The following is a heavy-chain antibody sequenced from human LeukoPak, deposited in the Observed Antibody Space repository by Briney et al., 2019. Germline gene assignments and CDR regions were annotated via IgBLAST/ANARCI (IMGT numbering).Heavy chain of an antibody. CDR2: IYSSGST. Sequence: SETLSLTCTVSGGSISSDYWSWIRQPAGKGLEWIGRIYSSGSTNYNPSLKSRVTMSVDTSKNQFSLKLSSVTAADTAVYYCVGWSATRIDCWGQGTLVTVSS. CDR3: VGWSATRIDC. D-gene: IGHD3-3*01. CDR1: GGSISSDY. V-gene: IGHV4-4*07. J-gene: IGHJ4*02.